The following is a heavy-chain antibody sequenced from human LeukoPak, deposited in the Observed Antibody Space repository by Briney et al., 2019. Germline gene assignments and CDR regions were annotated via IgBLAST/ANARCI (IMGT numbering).Heavy chain of an antibody. J-gene: IGHJ4*02. Sequence: SETLSLTCAVYGGSFSGYYWSWIRQPPGKGLEWIGSIYYSGSTYYNPSLKSRVTISVDTSKNQFSLKLSSVTAADTAVYYCARELPYSSGWYATQGYYFDYWGQGTLVTVSS. CDR1: GGSFSGYY. CDR2: IYYSGST. V-gene: IGHV4-34*01. CDR3: ARELPYSSGWYATQGYYFDY. D-gene: IGHD6-19*01.